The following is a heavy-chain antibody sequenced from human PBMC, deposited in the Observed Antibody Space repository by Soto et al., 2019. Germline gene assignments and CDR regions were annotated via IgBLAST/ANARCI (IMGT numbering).Heavy chain of an antibody. Sequence: ASVKVSCKASGYTFTSYGISWVRQAPGQGLEWMGWISAYNGNTNYAQKLQGRVTMTTDTSTSTAYVELRSLRSDDTAVYYCAKERPYGSWFDPWGQGTLVTVSS. CDR1: GYTFTSYG. CDR2: ISAYNGNT. V-gene: IGHV1-18*01. CDR3: AKERPYGSWFDP. J-gene: IGHJ5*02. D-gene: IGHD4-17*01.